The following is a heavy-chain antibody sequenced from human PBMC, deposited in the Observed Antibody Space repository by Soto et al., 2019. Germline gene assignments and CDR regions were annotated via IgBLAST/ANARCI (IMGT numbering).Heavy chain of an antibody. CDR1: GGSFSGYY. D-gene: IGHD6-13*01. V-gene: IGHV4-34*01. Sequence: SETLSLTCAVYGGSFSGYYWSWIRQPPGKGLEWIGEINHSGSTNYNPSLKSRVTISVDTSKNQFSLKLSSVTAADTAVYYCATRPSVRGSPLGSIWFDPWGQGTLVTVSS. CDR3: ATRPSVRGSPLGSIWFDP. CDR2: INHSGST. J-gene: IGHJ5*02.